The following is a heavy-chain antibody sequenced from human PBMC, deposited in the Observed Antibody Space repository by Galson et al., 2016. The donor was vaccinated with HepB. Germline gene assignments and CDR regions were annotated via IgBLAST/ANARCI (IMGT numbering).Heavy chain of an antibody. V-gene: IGHV6-1*01. D-gene: IGHD1-7*01. J-gene: IGHJ4*02. CDR1: GDSVSSENAG. CDR2: TYYRSKWYS. Sequence: CAISGDSVSSENAGWNWIRQSLSRGLEWLGKTYYRSKWYSDYAPSVKSRISLTADTSKNQFSLQFNSVTPEDTAVYYCARHWDSTWYYFDYWGQGTLVTVSS. CDR3: ARHWDSTWYYFDY.